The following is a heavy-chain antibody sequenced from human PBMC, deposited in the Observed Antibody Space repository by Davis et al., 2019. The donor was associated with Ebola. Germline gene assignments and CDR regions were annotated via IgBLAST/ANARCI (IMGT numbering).Heavy chain of an antibody. V-gene: IGHV4-61*01. CDR1: GGSVGSGTYY. J-gene: IGHJ4*02. CDR2: IYYSGST. Sequence: MPSETLSLTCTVSGGSVGSGTYYWNWIRHPPGKGPEWIACIYYSGSTNYNPSLKSRVTMSVDTSKNQFSLKLRSVTAADTAVYYCATSGKAPDYWGQGTLVTVSS. CDR3: ATSGKAPDY.